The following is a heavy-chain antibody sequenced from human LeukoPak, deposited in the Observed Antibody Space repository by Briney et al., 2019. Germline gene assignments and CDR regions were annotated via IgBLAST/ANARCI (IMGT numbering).Heavy chain of an antibody. CDR1: GFTFSDHY. J-gene: IGHJ6*02. CDR2: TRNKANSYTT. Sequence: GGSLRLSCAASGFTFSDHYMDWVRQAPGKGLEWVGRTRNKANSYTTEYAASVKGRFTISRDDSKNSLYLQMNSLKTEDTAVYYCARGGLARDYYYGMDVWGQGTTVTVSS. CDR3: ARGGLARDYYYGMDV. D-gene: IGHD3-16*01. V-gene: IGHV3-72*01.